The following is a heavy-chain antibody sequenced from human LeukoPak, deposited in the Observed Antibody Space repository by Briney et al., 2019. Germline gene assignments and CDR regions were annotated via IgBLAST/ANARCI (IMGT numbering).Heavy chain of an antibody. J-gene: IGHJ4*02. CDR2: IKKDGSEK. D-gene: IGHD1-26*01. Sequence: PGGSLRLSCGASGFTFSSSWMSWVRQAPGKGLEWVANIKKDGSEKYYVDSVKGRFTISRDNSKNSVDLQMDSLRVEDTAVYYCVRISTSVGGGDYWGQGTLVTVSS. CDR1: GFTFSSSW. CDR3: VRISTSVGGGDY. V-gene: IGHV3-7*01.